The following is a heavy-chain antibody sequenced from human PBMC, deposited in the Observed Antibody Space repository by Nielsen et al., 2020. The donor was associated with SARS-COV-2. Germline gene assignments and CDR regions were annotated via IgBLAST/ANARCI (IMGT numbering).Heavy chain of an antibody. J-gene: IGHJ4*02. CDR1: GGSISTYPFY. Sequence: SETLSLTCTVSGGSISTYPFYWGWIRQPPGKGLAWIGSFYYTGITYSNPSLKSRVTMPVDTSKNQFSLRLTAVTAADTGVYYCARLNRRILTPLALASLRFDYWGQGTLVTVSS. CDR2: FYYTGIT. V-gene: IGHV4-39*01. D-gene: IGHD3-3*02. CDR3: ARLNRRILTPLALASLRFDY.